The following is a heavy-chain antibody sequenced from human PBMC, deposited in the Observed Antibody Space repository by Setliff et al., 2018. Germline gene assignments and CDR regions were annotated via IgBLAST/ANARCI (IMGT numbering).Heavy chain of an antibody. CDR1: GYSISSGYY. V-gene: IGHV4-38-2*02. CDR3: AGGREFDY. J-gene: IGHJ4*02. D-gene: IGHD3-16*01. Sequence: PSETLSLTCTVSGYSISSGYYWGWIRQPPGKGLEWIGSIYHSGSTYYNPSLKSRVTISVDTSKNQFSLKLSSVTAADTAVYYCAGGREFDYWGQGTLVTVSS. CDR2: IYHSGST.